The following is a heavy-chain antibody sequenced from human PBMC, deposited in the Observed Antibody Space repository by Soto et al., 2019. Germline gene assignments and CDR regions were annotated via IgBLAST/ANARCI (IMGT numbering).Heavy chain of an antibody. CDR2: IYYSGST. CDR1: GGSVSSGSYY. J-gene: IGHJ1*01. V-gene: IGHV4-61*01. D-gene: IGHD2-15*01. CDR3: ARGGYCSGGSCYTGGTEYFQH. Sequence: SESLSLTCTVSGGSVSSGSYYWSWIRQPPGKGLEWIGYIYYSGSTNYNPSLKSRVTISVDTSKNQFSLKLSSVTAADTAVYYCARGGYCSGGSCYTGGTEYFQHWARAPWSPSPQ.